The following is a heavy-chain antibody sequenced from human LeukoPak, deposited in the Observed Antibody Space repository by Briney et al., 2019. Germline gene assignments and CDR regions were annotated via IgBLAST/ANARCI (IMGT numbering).Heavy chain of an antibody. CDR1: GGSISSSSYY. V-gene: IGHV4-39*01. D-gene: IGHD6-6*01. CDR2: IYYSGST. CDR3: ARLKLPGAFDI. Sequence: PSETLSLACTVSGGSISSSSYYWGWIRQPPGKGLEWIGSIYYSGSTYYNPSLKSRVTISVDTSKNQFSLKLSSVTAADTAVYYCARLKLPGAFDIWGQGTMVTVSS. J-gene: IGHJ3*02.